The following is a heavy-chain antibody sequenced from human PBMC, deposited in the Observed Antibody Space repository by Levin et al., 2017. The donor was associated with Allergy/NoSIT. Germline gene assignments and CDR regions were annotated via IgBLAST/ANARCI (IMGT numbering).Heavy chain of an antibody. V-gene: IGHV3-23*01. CDR3: AKDLVVAAITRYYFDY. Sequence: AGGSLRLSCAASGFTFSSYAMSWVRQAPGKGLEWVSGISGSGGSTYHADSVKGRFTISRDNSKNTLYLHMNSLRAEDTAVYYCAKDLVVAAITRYYFDYWGQGTLVTVSS. CDR2: ISGSGGST. J-gene: IGHJ4*02. CDR1: GFTFSSYA. D-gene: IGHD5-12*01.